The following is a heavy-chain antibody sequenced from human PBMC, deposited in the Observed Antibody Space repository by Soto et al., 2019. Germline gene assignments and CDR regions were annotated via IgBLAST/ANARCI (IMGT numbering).Heavy chain of an antibody. D-gene: IGHD6-6*01. Sequence: GESLKISCQGSGYSFTSYWINWVRQMPGKGLEWMGRIDPSDSDTNYSPSFQGHVTISADKSITTAYLQWSSLKASDTAMYYCARPHVAARPGYYYYGMDVWGQGTTVTVSS. J-gene: IGHJ6*02. CDR3: ARPHVAARPGYYYYGMDV. CDR1: GYSFTSYW. V-gene: IGHV5-10-1*01. CDR2: IDPSDSDT.